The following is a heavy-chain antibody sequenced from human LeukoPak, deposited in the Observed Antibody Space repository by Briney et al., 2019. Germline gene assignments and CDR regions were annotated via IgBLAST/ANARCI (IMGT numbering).Heavy chain of an antibody. D-gene: IGHD1-1*01. Sequence: PSETLSLTCAVYGGSFSGYYWSWIRQPPGKGLEWIGYIQYSGSTNYNPSLKSRVTISVDTSKNQFSLKLSSVTAADTAVYYCARVSWFPGTSYYYMDVWGKGTPVTVSS. V-gene: IGHV4-59*01. CDR1: GGSFSGYY. CDR3: ARVSWFPGTSYYYMDV. CDR2: IQYSGST. J-gene: IGHJ6*03.